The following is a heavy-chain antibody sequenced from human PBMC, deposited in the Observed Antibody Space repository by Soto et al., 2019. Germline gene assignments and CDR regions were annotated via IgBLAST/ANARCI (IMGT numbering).Heavy chain of an antibody. CDR1: DDSISSHY. J-gene: IGHJ4*02. Sequence: SETLSLTCTVSDDSISSHYWSWIRQPPGKGLEWIGYNHYTGTSNYNPSLKSRVTISVDTSKNQFSLKLSSVTTADTAVYFCARAVWSLDSWGQGTLVTVSS. D-gene: IGHD2-8*02. CDR3: ARAVWSLDS. CDR2: NHYTGTS. V-gene: IGHV4-59*11.